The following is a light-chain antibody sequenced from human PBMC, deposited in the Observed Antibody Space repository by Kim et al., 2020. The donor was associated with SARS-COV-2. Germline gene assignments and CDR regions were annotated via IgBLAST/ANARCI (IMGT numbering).Light chain of an antibody. CDR3: QQYNNWPPYT. CDR2: GAS. J-gene: IGKJ2*01. V-gene: IGKV3-15*01. CDR1: QSVSSN. Sequence: VSPGERATLSGRASQSVSSNLAWYQHKPGQAPRPLIYGASTRATGIPARFSGSGSGTEFTLTISSLQSEDFAVYYCQQYNNWPPYTFGQGTKLEI.